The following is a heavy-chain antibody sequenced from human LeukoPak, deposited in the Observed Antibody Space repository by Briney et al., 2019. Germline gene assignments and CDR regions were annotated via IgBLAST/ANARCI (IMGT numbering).Heavy chain of an antibody. Sequence: GGSLRLSCAISGFTFSSYSMNWVRQAPGKGLEWVSYISSGGRTQFYADSMKGRFTIFRDNAKNSLYLQMDSLRAEDTAVYYCARLVPTATASDAFDVWGQGTMVTVSS. J-gene: IGHJ3*01. V-gene: IGHV3-48*01. D-gene: IGHD2-2*01. CDR2: ISSGGRTQ. CDR3: ARLVPTATASDAFDV. CDR1: GFTFSSYS.